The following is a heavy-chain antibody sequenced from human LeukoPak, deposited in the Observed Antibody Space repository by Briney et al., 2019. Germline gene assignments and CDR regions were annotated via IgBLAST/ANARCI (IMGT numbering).Heavy chain of an antibody. J-gene: IGHJ5*02. D-gene: IGHD6-13*01. Sequence: GGSLRLSCAASGFTFSSYGMHWVRQAPGKGLEWVAFIRYNGSNKYYADSVKGRFTISRDNSKNTLYLQMNSLRAEDTAVYYCAKARGAAANWFDPWGRGTLVTVSS. CDR3: AKARGAAANWFDP. CDR1: GFTFSSYG. CDR2: IRYNGSNK. V-gene: IGHV3-30*02.